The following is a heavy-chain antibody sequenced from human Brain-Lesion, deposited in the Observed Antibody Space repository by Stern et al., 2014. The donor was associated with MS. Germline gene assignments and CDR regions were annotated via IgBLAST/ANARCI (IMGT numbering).Heavy chain of an antibody. CDR3: ARRIRAYNFDY. D-gene: IGHD2/OR15-2a*01. CDR1: GGSIIDTTYH. J-gene: IGHJ4*02. CDR2: ISYSGYM. Sequence: QVQLVESGPGLVKPSETLSLTCSVSGGSIIDTTYHWGWIRQPPGKGLEWIGSISYSGYMYYNPSLKSRVTMCVDTSKNQLSLRLTSVTAADTAVYYCARRIRAYNFDYWGQGTLVTVSS. V-gene: IGHV4-39*01.